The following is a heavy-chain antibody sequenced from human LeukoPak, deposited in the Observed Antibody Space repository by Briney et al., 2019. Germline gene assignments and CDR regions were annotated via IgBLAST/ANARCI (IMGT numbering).Heavy chain of an antibody. CDR2: IDTAGGT. V-gene: IGHV3-13*04. D-gene: IGHD3-10*01. CDR3: ARRSHGLGSHSDAFDT. J-gene: IGHJ3*02. Sequence: PGGSLRLSCAASGCTFSSYDMHWVRQGTGRGLEWVSGIDTAGGTYFPGSVKGRFTISRENAKNSLYLQMNSLRVGDTAMYFCARRSHGLGSHSDAFDTWGQGTMVTVSS. CDR1: GCTFSSYD.